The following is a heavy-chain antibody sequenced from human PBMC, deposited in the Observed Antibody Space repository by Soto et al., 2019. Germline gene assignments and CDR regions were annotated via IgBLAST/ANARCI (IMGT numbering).Heavy chain of an antibody. V-gene: IGHV3-23*01. CDR2: ISVTGGST. Sequence: GGSLRLSCAASGFTFSSYAMSWVRQAPGKGLEWVSGISVTGGSTYYADSVRGRFTISRDSSKNTLYLQMNSLRAEDTALYYCANIYMAPRYFDLWGRGTLVTVSS. D-gene: IGHD3-10*01. CDR1: GFTFSSYA. J-gene: IGHJ2*01. CDR3: ANIYMAPRYFDL.